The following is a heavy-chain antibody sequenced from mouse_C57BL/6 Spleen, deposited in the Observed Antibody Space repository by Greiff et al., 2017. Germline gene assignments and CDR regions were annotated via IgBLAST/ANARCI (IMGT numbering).Heavy chain of an antibody. CDR2: IRSKSSNYAT. Sequence: EVHLVESGGGLVQPKGSLKLSCAASGFTFNTYAMHWVRQAPGKGLEWVARIRSKSSNYATYYADSVKDRFTISRDDSQSMLYLQMNNLKTEDTAMYYCVRESDYGNYVNYYAMDYWGQGTSVTVSS. V-gene: IGHV10-3*01. D-gene: IGHD2-1*01. CDR3: VRESDYGNYVNYYAMDY. J-gene: IGHJ4*01. CDR1: GFTFNTYA.